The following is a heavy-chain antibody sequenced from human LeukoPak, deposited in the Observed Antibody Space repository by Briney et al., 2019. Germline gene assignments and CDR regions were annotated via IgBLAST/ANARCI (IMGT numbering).Heavy chain of an antibody. CDR2: ISSTSTYI. CDR1: GFTFSSYG. V-gene: IGHV3-21*01. D-gene: IGHD6-13*01. CDR3: ARMRSIPTAGRAGNFDY. Sequence: GRSLRLSCAASGFTFSSYGMHWVRQAPGKGLDWVSSISSTSTYILYADSVKDRFTISRDNARNSLYLQMNSLRAEDTAVYYCARMRSIPTAGRAGNFDYWGQGTLVTVSS. J-gene: IGHJ4*02.